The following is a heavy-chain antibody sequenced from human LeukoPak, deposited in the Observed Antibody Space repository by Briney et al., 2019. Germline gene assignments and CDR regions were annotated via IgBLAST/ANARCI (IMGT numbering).Heavy chain of an antibody. CDR2: ISSSSSYI. Sequence: NPGGSLRLSCAASGFTFSSYSMNWVRQAPGKGLEWVSSISSSSSYIYYADSVKGRFTISRDNAKNSLYLQMNSLRAEDTAVYYCARGIVVVPAEIPHWFDPWGQGTLVTVSS. V-gene: IGHV3-21*01. J-gene: IGHJ5*02. CDR3: ARGIVVVPAEIPHWFDP. D-gene: IGHD2-2*02. CDR1: GFTFSSYS.